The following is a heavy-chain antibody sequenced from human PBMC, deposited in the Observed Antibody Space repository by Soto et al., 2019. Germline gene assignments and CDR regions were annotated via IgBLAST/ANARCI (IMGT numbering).Heavy chain of an antibody. Sequence: GSLRLSCVTSGFTFSRNTMNWVRQAPGKGLERVASITSSGSYVYYADSVKGRFSASRDNAKNSLSLQMDSLRPDDTAIYFCVKDEGIEAMDVWGQGTTVTVSS. V-gene: IGHV3-21*01. J-gene: IGHJ6*02. CDR1: GFTFSRNT. D-gene: IGHD3-3*02. CDR2: ITSSGSYV. CDR3: VKDEGIEAMDV.